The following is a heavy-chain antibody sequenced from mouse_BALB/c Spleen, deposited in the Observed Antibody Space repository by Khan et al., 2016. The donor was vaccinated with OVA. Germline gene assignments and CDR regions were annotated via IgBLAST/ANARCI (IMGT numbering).Heavy chain of an antibody. CDR1: GYTFTNYW. Sequence: QVQLKQSGAELVRPGTSVKMSCKAAGYTFTNYWIGWVKQRPGHGLEWIGDIFPGGGYTNYNEKFKGKAILAADTSSSTTSMKLSSLTSDDSAIYYCARRGAARATGDYVDYWGQGTTLTVSS. CDR3: ARRGAARATGDYVDY. CDR2: IFPGGGYT. J-gene: IGHJ2*01. D-gene: IGHD3-1*01. V-gene: IGHV1-63*02.